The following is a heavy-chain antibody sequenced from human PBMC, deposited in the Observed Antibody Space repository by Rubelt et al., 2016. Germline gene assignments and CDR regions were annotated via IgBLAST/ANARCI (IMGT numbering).Heavy chain of an antibody. J-gene: IGHJ4*02. CDR2: IRYDGSNQ. V-gene: IGHV3-33*01. Sequence: QVQLVESGGGVVQPGRSLRLSCAASGITFSTYNIHWVRQAPGRGLEWVAIIRYDGSNQYYATSVKGRFTISRDNSKNTLYLQMNGRRAEDTAVYYCVSDRRDGDYTLDYWGQGTLVTVSS. CDR1: GITFSTYN. D-gene: IGHD4-17*01. CDR3: VSDRRDGDYTLDY.